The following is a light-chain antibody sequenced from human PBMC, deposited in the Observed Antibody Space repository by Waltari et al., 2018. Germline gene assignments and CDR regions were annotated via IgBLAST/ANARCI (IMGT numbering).Light chain of an antibody. CDR2: GAS. CDR1: QSVSSN. Sequence: EIVMTQSPATLSVSPGERATPSCRASQSVSSNLAWYQQKPGQAPRLLIYGASIRATGIPARFSGSGSGTEFTLTISSLQSEDFAVYYCQQYKNWPSLTFGGGTKVEIK. V-gene: IGKV3D-15*01. CDR3: QQYKNWPSLT. J-gene: IGKJ4*01.